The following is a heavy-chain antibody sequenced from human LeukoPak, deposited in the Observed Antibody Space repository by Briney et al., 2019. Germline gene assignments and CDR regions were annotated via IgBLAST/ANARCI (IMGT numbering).Heavy chain of an antibody. CDR1: GFTFSSYA. Sequence: GGSLRLSCAASGFTFSSYAMSWVRQAPGKGLEWVSYISRSASTIYYAHSVKGRFTISRDNAKNSLYLQMNSLRAEDTAVYYCARGYDSGSYYVYWGQGTLVTVSS. J-gene: IGHJ4*02. V-gene: IGHV3-48*03. CDR3: ARGYDSGSYYVY. CDR2: ISRSASTI. D-gene: IGHD3-22*01.